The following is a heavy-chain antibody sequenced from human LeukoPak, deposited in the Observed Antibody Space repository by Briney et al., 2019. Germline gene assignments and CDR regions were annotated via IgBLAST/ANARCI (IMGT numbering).Heavy chain of an antibody. Sequence: GGSLRLSCAASGFTFDDYGTSWVRQAPGKGLEWVANIREDGSEKYYVDSVKGQFTISRDNAKNSLFLQMDSLRAEDTAVYYCARDLAGHYYGSGSSFDYWGQGTLVTVSS. D-gene: IGHD3-10*01. CDR1: GFTFDDYG. CDR2: IREDGSEK. V-gene: IGHV3-7*01. CDR3: ARDLAGHYYGSGSSFDY. J-gene: IGHJ4*02.